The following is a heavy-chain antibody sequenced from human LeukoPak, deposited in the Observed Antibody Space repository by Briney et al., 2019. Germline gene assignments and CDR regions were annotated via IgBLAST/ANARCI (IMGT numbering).Heavy chain of an antibody. V-gene: IGHV3-11*06. CDR2: ISSSTSYT. Sequence: GGSLRLSCAASGFAFSDYYMSWIRQAPEMGLEWVSYISSSTSYTNYADSVKGRFTISRDNAKNSLYLQMNSLRAEDTAVYFCARMVGRNAMIVAYWGQGTLVTVSS. CDR1: GFAFSDYY. D-gene: IGHD3-22*01. CDR3: ARMVGRNAMIVAY. J-gene: IGHJ4*02.